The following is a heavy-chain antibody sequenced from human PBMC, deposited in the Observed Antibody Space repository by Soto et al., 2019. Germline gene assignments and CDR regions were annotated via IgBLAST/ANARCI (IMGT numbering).Heavy chain of an antibody. CDR3: ARQPSGAAASSFDS. CDR1: GYIFTSYW. Sequence: PGESLKISCQGSGYIFTSYWISWVRQMPGKGLEWMGRIYPSDSYTSYRPSFQGHVTISGDKSISTVYLQWSSLKASDTAMYYCARQPSGAAASSFDSWGQGILVTVSS. CDR2: IYPSDSYT. D-gene: IGHD6-13*01. J-gene: IGHJ4*02. V-gene: IGHV5-10-1*01.